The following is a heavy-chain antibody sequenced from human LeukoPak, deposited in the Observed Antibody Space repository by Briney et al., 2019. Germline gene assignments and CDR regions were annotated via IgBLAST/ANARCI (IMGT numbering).Heavy chain of an antibody. D-gene: IGHD6-13*01. V-gene: IGHV4-59*01. CDR1: GGSISSYY. Sequence: SETLSLTCTVSGGSISSYYWSWIRQPPGKGLEWIGYIYYSGSTNYNPSLKSRVTISVDTSKNQFSLKLSSVTAADTAVYYCAGGGRSWSTSGDWSAPWGQGPRVTVSS. J-gene: IGHJ5*02. CDR2: IYYSGST. CDR3: AGGGRSWSTSGDWSAP.